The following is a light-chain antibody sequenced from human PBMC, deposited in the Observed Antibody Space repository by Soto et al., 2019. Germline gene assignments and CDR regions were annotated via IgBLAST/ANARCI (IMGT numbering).Light chain of an antibody. J-gene: IGKJ2*01. V-gene: IGKV3-15*01. CDR1: QSVSSN. CDR3: QQHNNWPPYT. Sequence: EMVMTQSPATLSVSPGERATLSCRASQSVSSNLAWYQQKPGQAPRLLIYGASTRATGIPARFSGSGSGTEFTLPISSLQSEDFAVYYCQQHNNWPPYTFGQGTKLEIK. CDR2: GAS.